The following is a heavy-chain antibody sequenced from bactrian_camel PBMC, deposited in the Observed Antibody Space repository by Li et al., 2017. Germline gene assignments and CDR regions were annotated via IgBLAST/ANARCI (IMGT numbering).Heavy chain of an antibody. CDR2: IYSDGTA. D-gene: IGHD3*01. CDR1: GYTYSNVC. J-gene: IGHJ4*01. CDR3: AARFNYRAYCPTAFTNPDEYVY. V-gene: IGHV3S6*01. Sequence: HVQLVESGGGSVQAGGSLRLSCAASGYTYSNVCMGWFRQAPGKEREGVATIYSDGTATYADSAKGRFTISKDNAKNTLYLQMNSLKPEGTAMYYCAARFNYRAYCPTAFTNPDEYVYWGQGTQVTVS.